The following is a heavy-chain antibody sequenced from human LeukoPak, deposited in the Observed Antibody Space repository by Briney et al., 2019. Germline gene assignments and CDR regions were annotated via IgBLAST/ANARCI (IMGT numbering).Heavy chain of an antibody. V-gene: IGHV4-61*02. CDR2: IHTSGST. CDR1: GDSISSGSYY. D-gene: IGHD1-1*01. CDR3: VRDWNGDYFDY. J-gene: IGHJ4*02. Sequence: SETLSLTCIVSGDSISSGSYYWTWLRQPAGKGLEWIGRIHTSGSTNYSPSLKSRVTISRDPSKNQFSLRLTSVTAADTAVYYCVRDWNGDYFDYWGQGTLVTVSS.